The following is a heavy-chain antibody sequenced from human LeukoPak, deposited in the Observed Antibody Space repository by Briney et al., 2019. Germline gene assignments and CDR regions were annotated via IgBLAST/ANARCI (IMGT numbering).Heavy chain of an antibody. V-gene: IGHV1-69*13. CDR1: GYTFTGYY. D-gene: IGHD3-9*01. CDR2: IIPIFGTA. J-gene: IGHJ4*02. CDR3: ATTGIHILTGYQEGAFDF. Sequence: SVKVSCKASGYTFTGYYMHWVRQAPGQGLEWMGGIIPIFGTANYAQKFQGRVTITADESTNTAYMELSSLRSEDTAVYYCATTGIHILTGYQEGAFDFWGQGTLVTVSS.